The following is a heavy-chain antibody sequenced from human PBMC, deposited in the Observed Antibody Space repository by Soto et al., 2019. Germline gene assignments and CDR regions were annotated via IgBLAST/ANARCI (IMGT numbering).Heavy chain of an antibody. D-gene: IGHD6-6*01. CDR1: GFTFSSYS. V-gene: IGHV3-21*01. CDR2: ISSSSSYI. Sequence: GGSLRLSCAASGFTFSSYSMNWVRQAPGKGLEWVSSISSSSSYIYYADSVKGRFTISRDNAKNSLYLQMNSLRAEDTAVYYCARERRVDSSSYYYYYYGMDVWGQGTTVTVSS. J-gene: IGHJ6*02. CDR3: ARERRVDSSSYYYYYYGMDV.